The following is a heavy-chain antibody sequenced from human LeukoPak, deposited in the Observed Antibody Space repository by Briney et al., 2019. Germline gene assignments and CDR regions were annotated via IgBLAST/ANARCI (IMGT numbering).Heavy chain of an antibody. CDR1: GYTFSSYY. CDR3: ARDYDWGRLDAFDI. Sequence: ASVKVSCKASGYTFSSYYIHWVRQAPGQGLEWMAIINPGGGNTNYAQKFQGRVTLTRDTSTSTVYVQVGSLRSDDTAVYYCARDYDWGRLDAFDIWGQGTMVTVSS. D-gene: IGHD7-27*01. CDR2: INPGGGNT. J-gene: IGHJ3*02. V-gene: IGHV1-46*01.